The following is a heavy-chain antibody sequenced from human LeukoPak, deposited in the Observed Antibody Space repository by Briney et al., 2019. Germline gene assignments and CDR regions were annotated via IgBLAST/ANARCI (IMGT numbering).Heavy chain of an antibody. J-gene: IGHJ4*02. CDR2: ISSSSSTI. Sequence: GGSLRLSCAASGFTFSSYSMNWVRQAPGKGLEWVSYISSSSSTIYYADSVKGRFTISRDNAKNSLYLQMNSLRAEDTAVYFCARSWGLTITSCHDYWGQGTLVTVSS. D-gene: IGHD2-2*01. V-gene: IGHV3-48*01. CDR1: GFTFSSYS. CDR3: ARSWGLTITSCHDY.